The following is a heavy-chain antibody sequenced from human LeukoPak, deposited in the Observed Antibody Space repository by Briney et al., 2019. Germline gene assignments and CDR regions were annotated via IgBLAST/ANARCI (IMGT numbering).Heavy chain of an antibody. Sequence: SETLSLTCTVSGGSISSYYWSWIRQPPGKGLEWIGYVHYSETTNYNPFLKSRVTISVDTSKNHLSLKLSFVTAADTAVYYCASRRSGWRYSFDYWGQGILVTVSS. CDR2: VHYSETT. D-gene: IGHD6-19*01. CDR3: ASRRSGWRYSFDY. J-gene: IGHJ4*02. V-gene: IGHV4-59*01. CDR1: GGSISSYY.